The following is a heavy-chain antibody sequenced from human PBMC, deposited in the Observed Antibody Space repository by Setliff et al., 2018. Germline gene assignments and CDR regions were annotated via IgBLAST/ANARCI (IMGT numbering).Heavy chain of an antibody. D-gene: IGHD3-3*01. CDR1: GYTFTSYA. V-gene: IGHV7-4-1*02. Sequence: ASVKVSCKASGYTFTSYAMNWVRQAPGQGLEWMGWTNTNTGNPTYAQGFTGRFVFSLDTSVSTAYLQISSLKAEDTAVYYCARGDFWVVGGAFDIWGQGTMVTVSS. J-gene: IGHJ3*02. CDR2: TNTNTGNP. CDR3: ARGDFWVVGGAFDI.